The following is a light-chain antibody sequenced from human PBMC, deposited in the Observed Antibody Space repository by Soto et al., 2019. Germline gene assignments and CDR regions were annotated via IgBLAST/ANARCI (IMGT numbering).Light chain of an antibody. CDR2: TAS. J-gene: IGKJ2*01. CDR3: QQSYSMPYT. CDR1: QDISNH. V-gene: IGKV1-39*01. Sequence: DIQLTQSPSSLSASVGDRVTITCQASQDISNHLNWYQQKPGKAPKLLIYTASSLQTGVPSRFSGSGSGTDFTLTINSLEGEDFATYYCQQSYSMPYTFGQGTQV.